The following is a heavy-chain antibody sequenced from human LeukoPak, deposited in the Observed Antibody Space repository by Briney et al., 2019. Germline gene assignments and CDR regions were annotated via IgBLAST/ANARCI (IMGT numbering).Heavy chain of an antibody. CDR3: ARGGPYYDSSGYHVNDY. CDR2: ISGSGGST. J-gene: IGHJ4*02. D-gene: IGHD3-22*01. V-gene: IGHV3-23*01. Sequence: GGTLRLSCAASGFTFSFYGMSWVRQAPGKGLEGVSAISGSGGSTYYADSVKGRFTISRDNSKNTLYLQMNSLRAEDTAVYYCARGGPYYDSSGYHVNDYWGQGTLVTVSS. CDR1: GFTFSFYG.